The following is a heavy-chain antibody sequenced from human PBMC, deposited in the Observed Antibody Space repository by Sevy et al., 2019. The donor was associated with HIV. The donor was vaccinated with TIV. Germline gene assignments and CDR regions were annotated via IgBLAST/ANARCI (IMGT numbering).Heavy chain of an antibody. J-gene: IGHJ5*02. CDR1: GYTFTGDY. Sequence: ASVKVSCKASGYTFTGDYMHWVRQAPGQGLEWMGWINPYSGGTNYAQKFQGRVTMPRDTSISTAYMELSSLRSDDTAVYYRARDPEYYDFWSGYYTGWFDPWGQGTLVTVSS. V-gene: IGHV1-2*02. D-gene: IGHD3-3*01. CDR2: INPYSGGT. CDR3: ARDPEYYDFWSGYYTGWFDP.